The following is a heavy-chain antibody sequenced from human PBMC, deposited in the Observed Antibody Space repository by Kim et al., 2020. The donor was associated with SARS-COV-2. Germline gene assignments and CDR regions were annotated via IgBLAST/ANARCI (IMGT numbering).Heavy chain of an antibody. Sequence: GGSLRLSCAASGFTFSSYWMHWVRQAPGKGLVWVSRINSDGSSTSYADSVKGRFTISRDNAKNTLYLQMNSLRAEDTAVYYCTRGYYGSGSYVYWGQGTLVTVSS. CDR1: GFTFSSYW. J-gene: IGHJ4*02. CDR2: INSDGSST. V-gene: IGHV3-74*01. CDR3: TRGYYGSGSYVY. D-gene: IGHD3-10*01.